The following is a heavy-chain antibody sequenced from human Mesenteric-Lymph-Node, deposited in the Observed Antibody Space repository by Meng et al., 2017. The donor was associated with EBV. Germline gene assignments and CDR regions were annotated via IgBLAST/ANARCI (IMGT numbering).Heavy chain of an antibody. CDR1: GVSISSGGYY. CDR2: IHDSGST. D-gene: IGHD6-6*01. CDR3: ASYSSSSVDY. J-gene: IGHJ4*02. Sequence: VQLQESGPGLVNPSQDLSLTCTVSGVSISSGGYYWSWIRQHPGKGLEWIGYIHDSGSTYYNPSLKSRLTISVDTSKNQFSLRLSSVTAADAAVYYCASYSSSSVDYWGQGTLVTVSS. V-gene: IGHV4-31*03.